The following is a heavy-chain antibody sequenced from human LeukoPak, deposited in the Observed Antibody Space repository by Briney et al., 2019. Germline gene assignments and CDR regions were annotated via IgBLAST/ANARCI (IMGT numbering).Heavy chain of an antibody. CDR3: AKEGVPWLPRV. D-gene: IGHD5-24*01. J-gene: IGHJ4*02. V-gene: IGHV3-53*01. CDR2: IYIGHST. CDR1: GFTVSSNY. Sequence: GGSLRLSCAASGFTVSSNYMSWVRQAPGKGLEWVSVIYIGHSTYYADSVKGRFTISRDNSKNTLYLQMNSLRAEDTAVYYCAKEGVPWLPRVWGQGTLVTVSS.